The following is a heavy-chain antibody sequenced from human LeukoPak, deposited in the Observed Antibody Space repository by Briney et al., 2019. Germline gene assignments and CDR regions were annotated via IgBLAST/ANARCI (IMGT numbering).Heavy chain of an antibody. D-gene: IGHD2-2*01. CDR3: ARHTIDAFDI. CDR2: IYYSGST. J-gene: IGHJ3*02. CDR1: GGSISSSSYY. V-gene: IGHV4-39*01. Sequence: SETLSLTCTVSGGSISSSSYYWGWIRQPPGKGLEWIGSIYYSGSTYYNPSLKSRVTISVDTSKNQFSLKLSSVTAADTAVYYCARHTIDAFDIWGQGTMVTVPS.